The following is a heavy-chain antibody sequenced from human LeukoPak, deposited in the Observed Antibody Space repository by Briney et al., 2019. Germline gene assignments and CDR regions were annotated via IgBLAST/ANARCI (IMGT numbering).Heavy chain of an antibody. V-gene: IGHV1-69-2*01. CDR2: VDPEDGET. Sequence: ASVKVSCKXSGYTFTDNYMHWVQQAPRKGLEWMGLVDPEDGETIYAEKFQGRATITADTSTDTAYMELSSLRSEDTAVYYCATFPYSSSWYYFDYWGQGTLVTVSS. J-gene: IGHJ4*02. CDR1: GYTFTDNY. CDR3: ATFPYSSSWYYFDY. D-gene: IGHD6-13*01.